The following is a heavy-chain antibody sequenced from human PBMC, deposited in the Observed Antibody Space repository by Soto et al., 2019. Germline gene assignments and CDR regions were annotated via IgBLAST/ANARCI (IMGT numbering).Heavy chain of an antibody. CDR1: GGSFSGYY. CDR2: INHSGST. Sequence: PSETLSLTCAVYGGSFSGYYWSWIRQPPGKGLEWIGEINHSGSTNYNPSLKSRVTISVDTSKNQFSLKLSSVTAADTAVYYCARRRKGYCTNGVCYKGTYYYYYMDVWGKGTTVTVSS. D-gene: IGHD2-8*01. V-gene: IGHV4-34*01. CDR3: ARRRKGYCTNGVCYKGTYYYYYMDV. J-gene: IGHJ6*03.